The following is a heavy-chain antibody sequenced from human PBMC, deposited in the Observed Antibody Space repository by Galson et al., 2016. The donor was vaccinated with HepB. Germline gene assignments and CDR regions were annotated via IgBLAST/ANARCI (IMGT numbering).Heavy chain of an antibody. CDR3: ARVFTMVRGVTNTFYYYGMDV. CDR1: GYTFTGYY. CDR2: INPDSGVT. D-gene: IGHD3-10*01. J-gene: IGHJ6*02. V-gene: IGHV1-2*02. Sequence: SCKASGYTFTGYYMHWVRQAPGQGLEWMGWINPDSGVTSYAQKFQGRVTMTRDTSISTVYMELSGLKSDDTAVYYCARVFTMVRGVTNTFYYYGMDVWGQGTTVTVSS.